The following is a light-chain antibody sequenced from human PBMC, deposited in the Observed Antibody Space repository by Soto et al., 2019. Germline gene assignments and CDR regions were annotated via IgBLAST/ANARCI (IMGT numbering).Light chain of an antibody. CDR2: SAS. Sequence: DIQLTQSPSFLSAFVGDTVSITCRASQDMSTYLAWYQQKPGKVPKLLIRSASTLQSGVPPRFSGGGSGTEFTLTISTLQPDDSGIYYCQQLNGYQLAFGGGTNVEIK. CDR1: QDMSTY. V-gene: IGKV1-9*01. J-gene: IGKJ4*01. CDR3: QQLNGYQLA.